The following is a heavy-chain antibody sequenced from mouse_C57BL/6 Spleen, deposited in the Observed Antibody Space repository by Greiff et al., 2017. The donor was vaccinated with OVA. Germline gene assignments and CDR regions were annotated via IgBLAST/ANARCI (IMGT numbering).Heavy chain of an antibody. CDR1: GYTFTSYW. D-gene: IGHD2-4*01. CDR2: LYPGSGST. Sequence: VQLQQPGAELVKPGASVKMSCKASGYTFTSYWITWVTQRPGQGLEWIGDLYPGSGSTNYNEKFKSKATLTVDTSSSTAYMQLSSLTSEDSAVYYCAYDYDEGGYAMDYWGQGTSVTVSS. V-gene: IGHV1-55*01. CDR3: AYDYDEGGYAMDY. J-gene: IGHJ4*01.